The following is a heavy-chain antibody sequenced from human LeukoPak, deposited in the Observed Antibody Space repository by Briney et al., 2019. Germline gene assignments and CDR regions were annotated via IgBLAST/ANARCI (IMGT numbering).Heavy chain of an antibody. CDR3: ARSYYFDY. Sequence: PSGTLSLTCTVSGGSISSSSYYWGWIRQPPGKGLEWIGSIYYSGSTYYNPSLKSRVTISVDTSKNQFSLKLSSVTAADTAVYYCARSYYFDYWGQGTLVTVSS. J-gene: IGHJ4*02. CDR1: GGSISSSSYY. CDR2: IYYSGST. V-gene: IGHV4-39*07.